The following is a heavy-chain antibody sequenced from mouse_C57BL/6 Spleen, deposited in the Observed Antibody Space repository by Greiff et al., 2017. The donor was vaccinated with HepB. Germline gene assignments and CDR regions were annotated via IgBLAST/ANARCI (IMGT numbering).Heavy chain of an antibody. V-gene: IGHV2-5*01. Sequence: QVQLKQSGPGLVQPSQSLSITCTVSGFSLTSYGVHWVRQSPGKGLEWLGVIWRGGSTDYNAAFMSRLSITKDNSKSQVFFKMNSLQADDTAIYYCAKNLGYYGSSHYYAMDYWGQGTSVTVSS. CDR3: AKNLGYYGSSHYYAMDY. J-gene: IGHJ4*01. D-gene: IGHD1-1*01. CDR2: IWRGGST. CDR1: GFSLTSYG.